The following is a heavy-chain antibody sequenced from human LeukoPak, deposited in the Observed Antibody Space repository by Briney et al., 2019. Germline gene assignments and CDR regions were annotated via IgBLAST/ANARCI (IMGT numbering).Heavy chain of an antibody. CDR2: ISYDGSNK. Sequence: PGGSLRLSCAASGFTFSSYAMHWVRQAPGKGLEWVAVISYDGSNKYYADSVKGRFTISRDNSKNTLYLQMNSLRAEDTAVYYCAKTRERWLQLSDYWGQGTLVTVSS. J-gene: IGHJ4*02. CDR3: AKTRERWLQLSDY. D-gene: IGHD5-24*01. V-gene: IGHV3-30-3*02. CDR1: GFTFSSYA.